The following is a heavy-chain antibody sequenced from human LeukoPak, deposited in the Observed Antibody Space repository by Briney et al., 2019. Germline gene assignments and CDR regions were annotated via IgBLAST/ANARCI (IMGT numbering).Heavy chain of an antibody. Sequence: GASVKVSCKASGYTFTGYYMHWVRQAPGQGLEWMGWVNPNSGGTNYAQKFQGRVTMTRDTSISTAYMELSRLRSDDTAVYYCARDLSLLWLGELKGSGDYWGQGTLVTVSS. J-gene: IGHJ4*02. D-gene: IGHD3-10*01. V-gene: IGHV1-2*02. CDR3: ARDLSLLWLGELKGSGDY. CDR2: VNPNSGGT. CDR1: GYTFTGYY.